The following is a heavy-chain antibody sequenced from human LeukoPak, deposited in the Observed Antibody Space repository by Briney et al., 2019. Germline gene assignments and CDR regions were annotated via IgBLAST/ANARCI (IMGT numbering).Heavy chain of an antibody. CDR3: AKRGVVIRVILVGFHKEAYYFDS. Sequence: GGSLRLSCAASGFTFSSYAMSWVRQAPGKGLEWVSAISGSGGSTNYADSVKGRFTISRDNPKYTLYLQMNILRAEDTAVYFCAKRGVVIRVILVGFHKEAYYFDSWGQGALVTVSS. CDR2: ISGSGGST. CDR1: GFTFSSYA. J-gene: IGHJ4*02. D-gene: IGHD3-22*01. V-gene: IGHV3-23*01.